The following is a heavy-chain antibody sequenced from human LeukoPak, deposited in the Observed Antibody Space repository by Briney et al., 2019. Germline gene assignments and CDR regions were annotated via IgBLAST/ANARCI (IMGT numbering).Heavy chain of an antibody. V-gene: IGHV3-23*01. J-gene: IGHJ4*02. CDR1: GFTFSSYA. D-gene: IGHD2-8*02. CDR2: IGHSGVST. CDR3: AKHGPGGTDYFDH. Sequence: GGSLRLPCAASGFTFSSYAMGCVRQAPGKGLEWVSAIGHSGVSTYYADSVKGRFTISRDNSKNTLYLQMNSPRAEDTAVYYCAKHGPGGTDYFDHWGQGTLVTVSS.